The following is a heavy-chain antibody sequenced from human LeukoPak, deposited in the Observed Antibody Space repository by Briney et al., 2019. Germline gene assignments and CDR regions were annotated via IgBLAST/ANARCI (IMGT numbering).Heavy chain of an antibody. D-gene: IGHD2-21*02. CDR3: ARTPPKGDIDY. J-gene: IGHJ4*02. CDR2: MSASSGNT. CDR1: GYTFTNYD. Sequence: ASVKVSCKASGYTFTNYDINWVRQATGQGLDWLGWMSASSGNTGYAQKFQGRVSMTRATSISTAYLELTSLTFDDTAVYYCARTPPKGDIDYWGQGTLVTVSS. V-gene: IGHV1-8*01.